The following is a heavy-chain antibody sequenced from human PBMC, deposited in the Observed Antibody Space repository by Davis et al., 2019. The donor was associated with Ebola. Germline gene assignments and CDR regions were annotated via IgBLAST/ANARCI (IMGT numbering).Heavy chain of an antibody. CDR2: ISHDERET. Sequence: GESLKISCAASGFTFSSYAMHWVRQSPGKGLALVAVISHDERETFYADSVKGRFTISRDNSNNTLFLQMNNLRGEDTALYYCGRAVPGREDFDYWGQGTLVTVSS. V-gene: IGHV3-30*04. D-gene: IGHD6-19*01. J-gene: IGHJ4*02. CDR3: GRAVPGREDFDY. CDR1: GFTFSSYA.